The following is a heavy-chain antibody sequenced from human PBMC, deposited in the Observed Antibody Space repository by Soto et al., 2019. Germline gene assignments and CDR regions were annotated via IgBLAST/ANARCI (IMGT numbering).Heavy chain of an antibody. Sequence: GGSLRLSCAASGFTFSSYGMHWVRQAPGKGLEWVAVISYDGSNKYYADSVKGRFTISRDNSKNTLYLQMNSLRAEDTAVYYCAKGSGSGYYGSGSYYDYYGMDVWGQGTTVTVS. D-gene: IGHD3-10*01. CDR3: AKGSGSGYYGSGSYYDYYGMDV. V-gene: IGHV3-30*18. CDR1: GFTFSSYG. CDR2: ISYDGSNK. J-gene: IGHJ6*02.